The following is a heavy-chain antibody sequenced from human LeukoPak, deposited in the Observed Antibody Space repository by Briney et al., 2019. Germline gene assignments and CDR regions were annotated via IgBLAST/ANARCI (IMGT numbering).Heavy chain of an antibody. V-gene: IGHV4-4*07. Sequence: TSETLSLTCTVSGGSISDYYWTWIRQPAGKGLEWIGRIYASGGTNYNPSLKSRLTMSIDTSKNLFSLKLSSVTAADTAVYYCASRGGAGAFDPWGQGTLVTVSS. CDR2: IYASGGT. J-gene: IGHJ5*02. D-gene: IGHD3-16*01. CDR1: GGSISDYY. CDR3: ASRGGAGAFDP.